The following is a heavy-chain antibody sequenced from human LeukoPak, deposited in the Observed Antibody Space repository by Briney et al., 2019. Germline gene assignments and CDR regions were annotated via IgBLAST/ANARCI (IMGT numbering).Heavy chain of an antibody. J-gene: IGHJ4*02. CDR2: ISSNGGST. CDR3: ARGYCSSTSCYSTAIDY. V-gene: IGHV3-64*01. D-gene: IGHD2-2*01. Sequence: PGGSLRLSCAASGFTFSSYAMHWVRQAPGKGLEYVSAISSNGGSTYYANSVKGRFTISRDNPKNTLYLQMGSLRAEDMAVYYCARGYCSSTSCYSTAIDYWGQGTLVTVSS. CDR1: GFTFSSYA.